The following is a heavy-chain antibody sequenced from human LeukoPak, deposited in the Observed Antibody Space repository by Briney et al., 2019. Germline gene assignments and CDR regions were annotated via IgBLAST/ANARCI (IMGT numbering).Heavy chain of an antibody. D-gene: IGHD2-2*01. V-gene: IGHV4-59*01. J-gene: IGHJ5*02. CDR3: ARAGYCTSTSCFSWFDP. CDR1: GDSISSYY. CDR2: IYYSGST. Sequence: SETLSLTCTVSGDSISSYYWSWIRQPPGEGLEWIGYIYYSGSTNYNPSLKSRVTISVDTSKNQFSLKLSSVTAADTAVYYCARAGYCTSTSCFSWFDPWGQGTLVTVSS.